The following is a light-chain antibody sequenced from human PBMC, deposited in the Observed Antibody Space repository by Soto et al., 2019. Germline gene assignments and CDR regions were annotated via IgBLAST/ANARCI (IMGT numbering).Light chain of an antibody. CDR1: QSISSN. Sequence: EILMTQSPATLSVSPGERATLSCRASQSISSNLAWYQQKPGQAPRLLIYSASTRATGIPARFSGSGSGTEFTLTISSLQSEDFAVFYCQQHNNWPYTFGQGIKLEIK. CDR2: SAS. J-gene: IGKJ2*01. CDR3: QQHNNWPYT. V-gene: IGKV3-15*01.